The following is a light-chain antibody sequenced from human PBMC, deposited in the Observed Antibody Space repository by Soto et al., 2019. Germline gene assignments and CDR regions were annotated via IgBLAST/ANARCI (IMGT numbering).Light chain of an antibody. J-gene: IGKJ5*01. Sequence: ILLTQSPATLSLSRGERATLSCRASQSVSSYLAWCQQKPGPAPRLLIYDASNRATGIPARFSGSGSGTDFTLTISSLEPEDFAVYYCQQRSNWPPITFGQGTRLEI. CDR3: QQRSNWPPIT. CDR2: DAS. CDR1: QSVSSY. V-gene: IGKV3-11*01.